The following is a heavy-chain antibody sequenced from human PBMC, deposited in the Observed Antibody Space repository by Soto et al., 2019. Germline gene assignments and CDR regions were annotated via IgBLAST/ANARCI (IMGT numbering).Heavy chain of an antibody. CDR1: GGSFTGYY. Sequence: QVQLQQWGAGLLKPSETLSLTCAVYGGSFTGYYWTWIRQTPGKGLEWIGELNYRGSSYYNPSLESRIFMAGDTSKNHSSLKWRSVTAADKAVYYCVRGQPHRITIFEVVIRSYDYGMDVWGQGTTVTVSS. CDR2: LNYRGSS. J-gene: IGHJ6*02. CDR3: VRGQPHRITIFEVVIRSYDYGMDV. V-gene: IGHV4-34*01. D-gene: IGHD3-3*02.